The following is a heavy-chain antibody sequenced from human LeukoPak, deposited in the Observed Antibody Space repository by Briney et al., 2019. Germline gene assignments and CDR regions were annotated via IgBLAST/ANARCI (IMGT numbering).Heavy chain of an antibody. D-gene: IGHD3-10*01. CDR2: INHSGST. V-gene: IGHV4-34*01. Sequence: SETLSLTCAVYGGSFSGYYWSWIRQPPGKGLEWIGEINHSGSTNYNPSLRSRVTISVDTSKNQFSLKLSSETAADTAVYYCAVTLLWFGELLDQFDYWGQGTLVTVSS. J-gene: IGHJ4*02. CDR3: AVTLLWFGELLDQFDY. CDR1: GGSFSGYY.